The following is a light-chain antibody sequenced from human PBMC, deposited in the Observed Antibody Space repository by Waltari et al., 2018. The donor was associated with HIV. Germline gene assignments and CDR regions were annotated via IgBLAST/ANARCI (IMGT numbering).Light chain of an antibody. Sequence: QSALTQPASVSGSPGQSLPISCTGTNSAVGNYNLVSWYRQHPDKAPKLLIFEVTRRPSGVSDRFSGSKSGNTASLTISGLQAEDEADYYCCSYAGSDTLVFGGGTKLTVL. CDR2: EVT. J-gene: IGLJ3*02. CDR3: CSYAGSDTLV. CDR1: NSAVGNYNL. V-gene: IGLV2-23*02.